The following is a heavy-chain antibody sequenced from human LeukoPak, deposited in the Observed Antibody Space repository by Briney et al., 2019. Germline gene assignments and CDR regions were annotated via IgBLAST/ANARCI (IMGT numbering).Heavy chain of an antibody. V-gene: IGHV3-64D*06. CDR1: GFTVSSNY. Sequence: TGGSLRLSCAASGFTVSSNYMSWVRQAPGKGLEYVSAITNTGFSTYYADSVKGRFTISRDNSRSTLYLQMSSLRVEDTAVYYCVKRSGYNYDYWGQGTLVTVSS. J-gene: IGHJ4*02. CDR3: VKRSGYNYDY. D-gene: IGHD5-18*01. CDR2: ITNTGFST.